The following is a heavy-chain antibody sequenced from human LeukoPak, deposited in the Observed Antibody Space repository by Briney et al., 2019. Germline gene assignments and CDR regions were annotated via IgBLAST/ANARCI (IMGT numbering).Heavy chain of an antibody. CDR3: AKDAAAAGTFDY. CDR2: TSSDGGNK. CDR1: GFTFSNYA. D-gene: IGHD6-13*01. V-gene: IGHV3-30*18. Sequence: PGRSLRLSCSASGFTFSNYAMQWVRQAPGKGLKWVGVTSSDGGNKFYADSVKGRFTISRDNSKNTLYLQMNSLRDDDTALYYCAKDAAAAGTFDYWGQGTLVTVSS. J-gene: IGHJ4*02.